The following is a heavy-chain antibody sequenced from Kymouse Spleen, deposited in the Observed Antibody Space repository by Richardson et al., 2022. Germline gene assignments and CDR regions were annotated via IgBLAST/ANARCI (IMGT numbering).Heavy chain of an antibody. CDR1: GGSISSGGYY. V-gene: IGHV4-31*03. J-gene: IGHJ4*02. CDR3: ARDSPEVLWFGESSTTTYFDY. D-gene: IGHD3-10*01. Sequence: QVQLQESGPGLVKPSQTLSLTCTVSGGSISSGGYYWSWIRQHPGKGLEWIGYIYYSGSTYYNPSLKSRVTISVDTSKNQFSLKLSSVTAADTAVYYCARDSPEVLWFGESSTTTYFDYWGQGTLVTVSS. CDR2: IYYSGST.